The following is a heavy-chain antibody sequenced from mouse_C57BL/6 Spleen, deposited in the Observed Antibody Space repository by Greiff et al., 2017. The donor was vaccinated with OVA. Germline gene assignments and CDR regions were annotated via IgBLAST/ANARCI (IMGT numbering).Heavy chain of an antibody. Sequence: VQLQQPGAELVKPGASVKMSCKASGYTFTSYWITWVKQRPGQGLEWIGDIYPGSGSTNYNEKFKSKATLTVDTSSSTAYMQLSSLTSEDSAVYYCARTIHCGSGAWFAYWGQGTLVTVSA. V-gene: IGHV1-55*01. CDR1: GYTFTSYW. D-gene: IGHD1-1*01. CDR3: ARTIHCGSGAWFAY. CDR2: IYPGSGST. J-gene: IGHJ3*01.